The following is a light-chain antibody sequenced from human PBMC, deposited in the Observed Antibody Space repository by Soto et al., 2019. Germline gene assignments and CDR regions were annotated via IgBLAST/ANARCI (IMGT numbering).Light chain of an antibody. CDR3: TSFTTTNIWV. CDR2: EVS. CDR1: SSDIGIYNY. V-gene: IGLV2-14*03. J-gene: IGLJ3*02. Sequence: QSVLTQPASVSGSPGQSITISCTGTSSDIGIYNYVSWYQQHPGKAPKLMICEVSNRPSGVSSRFSGSKSGNTASLTISGLRAEYEADYYCTSFTTTNIWVFGGGTKLTVL.